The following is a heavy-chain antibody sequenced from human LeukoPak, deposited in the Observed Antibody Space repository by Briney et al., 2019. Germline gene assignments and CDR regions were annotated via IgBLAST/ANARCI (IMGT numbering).Heavy chain of an antibody. CDR2: ISAYSGNT. Sequence: ASVKVSCKASGYTFTSYGISWVRQAPGQGLEWMGCISAYSGNTNYAQKLQGRVTMPTETSTSTAYMELRSLRSDDTAVYYCAREGYYGSGSYYYDYWGQGTLVTVSS. V-gene: IGHV1-18*04. D-gene: IGHD3-10*01. CDR3: AREGYYGSGSYYYDY. CDR1: GYTFTSYG. J-gene: IGHJ4*02.